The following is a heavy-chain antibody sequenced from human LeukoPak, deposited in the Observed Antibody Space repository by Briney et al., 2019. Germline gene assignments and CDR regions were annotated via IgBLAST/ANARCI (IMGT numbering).Heavy chain of an antibody. Sequence: SGPTLVNPTETLTLTCTFSGFSLSTSEVGVGWIRQPPGKALEWLALIYWDDDKRYSPSLKSRLTIAKDTSKNQVFLTMTNMDPVDTATYYCALSTSVTTEFDYWGQGTLVTVPS. CDR1: GFSLSTSEVG. CDR3: ALSTSVTTEFDY. CDR2: IYWDDDK. D-gene: IGHD4-17*01. V-gene: IGHV2-5*02. J-gene: IGHJ4*02.